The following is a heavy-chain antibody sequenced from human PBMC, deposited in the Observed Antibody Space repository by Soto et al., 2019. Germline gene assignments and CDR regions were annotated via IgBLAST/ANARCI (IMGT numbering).Heavy chain of an antibody. V-gene: IGHV4-4*02. Sequence: QVQLQESGPGLVKPSGTLSLTCAVSSGSISSSNWWSWVRQPPGKGLEWIGEIYHSGSTNYNPSLKSRLTVSVDNSKNHCTLKLCSVTAAGTAVYYCAREYCSSTCGYEWTHRTWYYMDVSGKGTTVTVSS. CDR2: IYHSGST. CDR3: AREYCSSTCGYEWTHRTWYYMDV. J-gene: IGHJ6*03. CDR1: SGSISSSNW. D-gene: IGHD2-2*01.